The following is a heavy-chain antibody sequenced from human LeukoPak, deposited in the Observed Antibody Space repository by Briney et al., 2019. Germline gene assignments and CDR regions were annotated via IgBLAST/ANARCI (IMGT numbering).Heavy chain of an antibody. CDR3: AKATNYDSSGYTDAFDI. CDR1: GFTFRRYG. D-gene: IGHD3-22*01. CDR2: IRYDGSNK. J-gene: IGHJ3*02. Sequence: GGSLRLSCAASGFTFRRYGMDWVRQAPGKGLEWVSFIRYDGSNKYYADSVKGRFTISRDNSKNTLYLQMNSLRVEDTAVYYCAKATNYDSSGYTDAFDIWGQGTMVTVSS. V-gene: IGHV3-30*02.